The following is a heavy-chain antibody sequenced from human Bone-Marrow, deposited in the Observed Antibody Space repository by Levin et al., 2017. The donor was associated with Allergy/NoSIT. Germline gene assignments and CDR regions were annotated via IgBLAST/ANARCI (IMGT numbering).Heavy chain of an antibody. J-gene: IGHJ4*02. CDR2: IYYGGTT. Sequence: PSETLSLTCTVSGGSISSTYYYWRWIRQPPGKGLEWIGTIYYGGTTYYNPSLKSRVTISVDTSKNQFSLRLNSVAAADTAVYYCVGLSSGWPILPIDYWGQGTLVTVSS. CDR3: VGLSSGWPILPIDY. CDR1: GGSISSTYYY. V-gene: IGHV4-39*01. D-gene: IGHD6-19*01.